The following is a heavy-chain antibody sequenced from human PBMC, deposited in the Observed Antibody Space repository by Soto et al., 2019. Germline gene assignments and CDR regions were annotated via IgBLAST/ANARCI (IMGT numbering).Heavy chain of an antibody. D-gene: IGHD1-26*01. V-gene: IGHV1-58*01. CDR3: ARVSGSYYYYYGMDV. Sequence: SVKFSCKASGFTFTSSAVQWLRQALGQRLEWIGLIVVGSGSTIYAQKFQGRVTMTRDTSTSTVYMELRSLRSDDTAVYYCARVSGSYYYYYGMDVWGQGTTVTVSS. J-gene: IGHJ6*02. CDR1: GFTFTSSA. CDR2: IVVGSGST.